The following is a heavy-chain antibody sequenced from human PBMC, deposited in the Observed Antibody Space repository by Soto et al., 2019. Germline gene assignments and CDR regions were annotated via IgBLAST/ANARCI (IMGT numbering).Heavy chain of an antibody. CDR1: GFTFTSSA. CDR2: IVVGSGNT. CDR3: AAEDGNYYDSSGYSRDAFDI. D-gene: IGHD3-22*01. Sequence: SVKVSCKASGFTFTSSAVQWVRQARGQRLEWIGWIVVGSGNTNYAQKFQERVTITRDMSTSTAYMELSSLRSEDTAVYYCAAEDGNYYDSSGYSRDAFDIWGQ. V-gene: IGHV1-58*01. J-gene: IGHJ3*02.